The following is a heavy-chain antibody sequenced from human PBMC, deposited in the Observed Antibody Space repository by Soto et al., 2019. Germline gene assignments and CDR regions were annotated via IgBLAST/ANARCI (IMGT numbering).Heavy chain of an antibody. CDR3: ARGGEQWLVQDWFDP. CDR1: GGTFSSYA. V-gene: IGHV1-69*12. Sequence: QVQLVQSGAEVKKPGSSVKVSCKASGGTFSSYAISWVRQAPGQGLEWMGGIIPIFGTANYAQKFQGRVTITAEESTSTVYMELSSLRSEDTAVYYCARGGEQWLVQDWFDPWGQGTLVTVSS. D-gene: IGHD6-19*01. J-gene: IGHJ5*02. CDR2: IIPIFGTA.